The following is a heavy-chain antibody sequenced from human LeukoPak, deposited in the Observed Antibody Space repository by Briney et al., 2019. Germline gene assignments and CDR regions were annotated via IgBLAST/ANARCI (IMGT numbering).Heavy chain of an antibody. CDR2: ISSSSTYI. CDR3: ARGYYDSSGYHDY. Sequence: AGSLTLSCAASGFTFSSYCMNWVRQAPGKGLEWVSSISSSSTYIYYADSVKGRFTISRDNAKNSMYLQMNSLRAEDTAVYYCARGYYDSSGYHDYWGQGTLVTVSS. V-gene: IGHV3-21*01. J-gene: IGHJ4*02. D-gene: IGHD3-22*01. CDR1: GFTFSSYC.